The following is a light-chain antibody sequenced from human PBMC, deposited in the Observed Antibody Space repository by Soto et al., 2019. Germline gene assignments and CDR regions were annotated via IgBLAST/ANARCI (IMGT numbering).Light chain of an antibody. CDR1: QSVSSSY. Sequence: EIVLTQSPGTLSLSPGERATLSCRASQSVSSSYLAWYQQKPGQAPRLLIYGASSRATGIPDRFSGSGSGTDFTITINRREPEDFAVYYCQQYGSSTGTLGQGTKLEIK. CDR2: GAS. CDR3: QQYGSSTGT. J-gene: IGKJ2*01. V-gene: IGKV3-20*01.